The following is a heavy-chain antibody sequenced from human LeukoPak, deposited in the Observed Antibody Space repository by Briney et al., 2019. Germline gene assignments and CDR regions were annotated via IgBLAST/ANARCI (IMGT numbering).Heavy chain of an antibody. CDR2: KYYSGSA. D-gene: IGHD2-2*01. J-gene: IGHJ3*01. CDR1: GVSVSDGRYY. CDR3: ATPYCSSISCLDVFNV. V-gene: IGHV4-31*03. Sequence: SETLSLTCNVSGVSVSDGRYYWTWIRQHPGKGLEWIGYKYYSGSAKYNPSLKSRLTISIDTSKNQFSLQLSSVTAADTATYYCATPYCSSISCLDVFNVWGPGTRVIVSS.